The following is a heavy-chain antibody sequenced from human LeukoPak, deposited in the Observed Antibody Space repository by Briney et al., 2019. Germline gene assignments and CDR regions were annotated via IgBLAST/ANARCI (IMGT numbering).Heavy chain of an antibody. J-gene: IGHJ4*02. V-gene: IGHV3-11*01. Sequence: GGSLRLSCAASGFTFSDYYMSWIRQAPGKGLEWVSYISSSGSTIYYADSVKGRFTISRDNAKNSLYLQMNSLRAEDTAVYYCARDASIAAGTYYFDYWGQGTLVNVSS. CDR1: GFTFSDYY. D-gene: IGHD6-13*01. CDR2: ISSSGSTI. CDR3: ARDASIAAGTYYFDY.